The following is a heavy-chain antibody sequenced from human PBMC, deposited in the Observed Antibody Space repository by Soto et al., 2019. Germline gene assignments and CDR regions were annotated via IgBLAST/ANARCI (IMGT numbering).Heavy chain of an antibody. D-gene: IGHD1-26*01. CDR3: ARDFIVGAPDYFDY. J-gene: IGHJ4*02. CDR2: ISYDGRVK. CDR1: GFTFNSYG. Sequence: PGGSLRLSCAASGFTFNSYGMHWVRQAPGKGLEWVAVISYDGRVKYYVDSVKGRFTISRDDSKNTLYLQMNSLRVDDTAVYYCARDFIVGAPDYFDYWGQGTLVTVSS. V-gene: IGHV3-30*03.